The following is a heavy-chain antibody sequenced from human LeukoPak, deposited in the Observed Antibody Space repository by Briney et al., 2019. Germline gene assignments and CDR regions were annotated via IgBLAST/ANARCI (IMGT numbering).Heavy chain of an antibody. CDR2: INPNRGGT. CDR3: ARVQILGRIVVVVAATPDFDY. D-gene: IGHD2-15*01. J-gene: IGHJ4*02. V-gene: IGHV1-2*02. Sequence: ASVKVSCKASGYTFTGYYMHWVRQAPGQGLEWMGWINPNRGGTNYAQKFQGRVTMTRDTSISTAYMELSRLRSDDTAVYYCARVQILGRIVVVVAATPDFDYWGPGTLVTVSS. CDR1: GYTFTGYY.